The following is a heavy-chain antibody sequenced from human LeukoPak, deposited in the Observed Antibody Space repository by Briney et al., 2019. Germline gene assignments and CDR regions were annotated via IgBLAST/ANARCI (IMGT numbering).Heavy chain of an antibody. Sequence: SETLSLTCAVSGGSFSGYYGSWIRQPPGKGLEWIGEINHSGSTNYNPSLKSRVTISVDTSKNQFSLKLSSVTAADTAVYYCAAGVVVTASRGDWFDPWGQGTLVTVSS. D-gene: IGHD2-21*02. CDR1: GGSFSGYY. J-gene: IGHJ5*02. V-gene: IGHV4-34*01. CDR2: INHSGST. CDR3: AAGVVVTASRGDWFDP.